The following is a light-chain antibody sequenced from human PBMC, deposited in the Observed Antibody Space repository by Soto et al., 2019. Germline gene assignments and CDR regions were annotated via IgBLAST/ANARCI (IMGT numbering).Light chain of an antibody. CDR2: EVN. V-gene: IGLV2-8*01. CDR1: SNDVGAYNF. Sequence: QSALTQPPSASGSPGQSVTIPCTGTSNDVGAYNFVSWYQQHPGKAPKLVIYEVNQRPSGVPDRFSGSKSGNTASLTVSGLQAEDEADYYCASYAGTITVFGTGTKLTDL. CDR3: ASYAGTITV. J-gene: IGLJ1*01.